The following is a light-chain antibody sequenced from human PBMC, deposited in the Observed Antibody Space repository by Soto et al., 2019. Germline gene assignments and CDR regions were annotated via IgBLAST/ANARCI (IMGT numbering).Light chain of an antibody. Sequence: EIVMTQSPATLSVSPGERATLSCRASESVSSTVAWYQQKPGQAPRLLIYGASSRATGIPARFSGSGSGTEFTLTISSLQSEDFAVYYCQQYNNWPPRTCGQGTKVEIK. CDR3: QQYNNWPPRT. CDR2: GAS. V-gene: IGKV3-15*01. CDR1: ESVSST. J-gene: IGKJ1*01.